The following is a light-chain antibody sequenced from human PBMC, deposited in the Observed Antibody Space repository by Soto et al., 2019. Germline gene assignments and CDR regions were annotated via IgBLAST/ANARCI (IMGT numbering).Light chain of an antibody. CDR2: YDS. CDR3: QVWDSSSDSYV. J-gene: IGLJ1*01. V-gene: IGLV3-21*04. Sequence: SYELTQPPSVSVAPGKTARITCGGNNIGSKSVHWYQQKPGQAPVLAIYYDSDRPSGIPERFSGSNSGNTATLTISRVEAGDEADYYCQVWDSSSDSYVFGTGTKLTVL. CDR1: NIGSKS.